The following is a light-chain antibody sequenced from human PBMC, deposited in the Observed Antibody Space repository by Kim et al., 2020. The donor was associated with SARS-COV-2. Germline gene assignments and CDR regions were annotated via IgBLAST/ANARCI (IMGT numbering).Light chain of an antibody. CDR3: QSYDSSLSGVV. J-gene: IGLJ2*01. Sequence: RVTISCTGSSSNIGADYAVHWYQQLPDTAPKLLIYVNNSRPSGVPARFSASKSGTSASLAITGLQAEDEADYYCQSYDSSLSGVVFGGGTQLTVL. CDR2: VNN. V-gene: IGLV1-40*01. CDR1: SSNIGADYA.